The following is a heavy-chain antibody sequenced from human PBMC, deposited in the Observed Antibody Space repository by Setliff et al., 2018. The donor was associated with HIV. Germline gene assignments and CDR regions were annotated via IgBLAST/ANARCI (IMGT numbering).Heavy chain of an antibody. J-gene: IGHJ6*03. CDR3: VRDRTQQNWGSRGYYYMDV. CDR2: IDPNSGGT. Sequence: GASVMVSCKASGSTFNVYYMHWVRQAPGQGLEWMGWIDPNSGGTTYAQKFQGRVTMTRDTSISTVYLELSRLRSDDTAVYYCVRDRTQQNWGSRGYYYMDVWGKGSTVTVSS. V-gene: IGHV1-2*02. CDR1: GSTFNVYY. D-gene: IGHD7-27*01.